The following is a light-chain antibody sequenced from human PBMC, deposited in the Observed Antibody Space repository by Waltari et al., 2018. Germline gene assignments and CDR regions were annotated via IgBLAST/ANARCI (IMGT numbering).Light chain of an antibody. CDR1: TSDIGTYNL. V-gene: IGLV2-23*02. J-gene: IGLJ3*02. Sequence: QSALTQPASVSGSPRQSVTISCTGSTSDIGTYNLVSWYQQHRGEAPKLIIYDFTKRPSGVSTRFSGSKSANTASLTISGLQPEDEADYHCCSYAGSLNWLFGGGTKVTVL. CDR2: DFT. CDR3: CSYAGSLNWL.